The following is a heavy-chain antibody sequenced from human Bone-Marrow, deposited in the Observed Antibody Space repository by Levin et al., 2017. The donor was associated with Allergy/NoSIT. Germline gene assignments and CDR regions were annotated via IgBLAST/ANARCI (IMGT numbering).Heavy chain of an antibody. CDR2: IKSNPDGGTT. D-gene: IGHD2-15*01. J-gene: IGHJ4*02. CDR1: GFTFSKPW. V-gene: IGHV3-15*01. CDR3: TAERYCTGASCFYY. Sequence: GESLKISCADSGFTFSKPWMSWVRQAPGKGLEWVGRIKSNPDGGTTDYAAPVKGRFILSRDDANNALYLQMNSLNAEDTAVYYCTAERYCTGASCFYYWGQGTLVTVSS.